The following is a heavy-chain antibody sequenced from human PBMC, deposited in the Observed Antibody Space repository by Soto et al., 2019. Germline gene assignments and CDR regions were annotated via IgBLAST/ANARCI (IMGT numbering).Heavy chain of an antibody. Sequence: QVQLVESGGGVVQPGRSLRLSCAASGFPFTSYGMHWVREGPDKGLEWVAIISYDGSDKYYAVSVKGRFTISRDNSTNKLYLQMNSLRPEDTALYYCVGGQYYFDYRGQGTLVIVSS. J-gene: IGHJ4*02. V-gene: IGHV3-30*03. CDR2: ISYDGSDK. D-gene: IGHD3-10*01. CDR3: VGGQYYFDY. CDR1: GFPFTSYG.